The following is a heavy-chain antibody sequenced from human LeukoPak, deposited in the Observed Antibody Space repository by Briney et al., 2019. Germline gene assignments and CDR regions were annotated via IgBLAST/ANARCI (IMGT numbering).Heavy chain of an antibody. J-gene: IGHJ5*02. Sequence: PGRSLRLSCAASGFTFSSYSMNWVRQAPGKGLEWVSYISSSSSTIYYADSVKGRFTISRDNAKNSLYLQMNSLRAEDTAVYYCARDGQGFDPWGQGTLVTVSS. CDR3: ARDGQGFDP. CDR1: GFTFSSYS. CDR2: ISSSSSTI. V-gene: IGHV3-48*01.